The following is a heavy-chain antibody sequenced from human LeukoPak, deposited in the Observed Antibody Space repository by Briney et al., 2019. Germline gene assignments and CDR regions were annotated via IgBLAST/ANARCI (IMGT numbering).Heavy chain of an antibody. CDR1: GYTLTELS. D-gene: IGHD1-26*01. CDR3: ATDSPLSGSYYCFDY. V-gene: IGHV1-24*01. CDR2: FDPEDGET. Sequence: ASVKVSCKVSGYTLTELSMHWVRQAPGKGLEWMGGFDPEDGETIYAQKFQGRVTMTEDTSTDTAYMELSSLRSEDTAVYYCATDSPLSGSYYCFDYWGQGTLVTVSS. J-gene: IGHJ4*02.